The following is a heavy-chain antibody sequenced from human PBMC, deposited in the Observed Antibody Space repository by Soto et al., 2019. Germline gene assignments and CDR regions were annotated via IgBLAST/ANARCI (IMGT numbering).Heavy chain of an antibody. D-gene: IGHD2-8*01. Sequence: ASVKVSCKASGYTFTGYAMHWVRQAPGQRLEWMGWISGYNGDTTYAQKFQGRVTMTIDTSTSTAYMELRSLTSDDTAVYYCAKNGQPPYYYYGLDVWGQGTKVTVSS. CDR3: AKNGQPPYYYYGLDV. CDR2: ISGYNGDT. V-gene: IGHV1-18*01. J-gene: IGHJ6*02. CDR1: GYTFTGYA.